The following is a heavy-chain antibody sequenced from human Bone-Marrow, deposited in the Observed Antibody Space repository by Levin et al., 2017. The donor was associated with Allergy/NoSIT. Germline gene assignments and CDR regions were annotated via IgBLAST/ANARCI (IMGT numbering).Heavy chain of an antibody. Sequence: ETLSLTCAASGFTVSSNYMSWVRQAPGKGLEWVSGIYSSGTTYYAASVKGRFTISRDNYKNMVYLQMNSLRAEDTAVYYCARGPTTGEDSFSFYYGMDVWGQGTTVTVSS. CDR3: ARGPTTGEDSFSFYYGMDV. CDR1: GFTVSSNY. V-gene: IGHV3-53*01. CDR2: IYSSGTT. D-gene: IGHD4-17*01. J-gene: IGHJ6*02.